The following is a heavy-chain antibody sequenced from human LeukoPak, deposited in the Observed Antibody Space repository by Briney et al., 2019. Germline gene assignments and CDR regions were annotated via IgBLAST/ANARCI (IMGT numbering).Heavy chain of an antibody. CDR1: GVSISSYY. D-gene: IGHD6-13*01. CDR2: IYYSGST. CDR3: AGRYSSSSPFGY. J-gene: IGHJ4*02. V-gene: IGHV4-59*12. Sequence: SETLSLTCTVSGVSISSYYWSWLRRPPGKGLEWIGYIYYSGSTNYNPSLKSRVTISVDTSKNHFSLKLSSVTAADTAVYYCAGRYSSSSPFGYWGQGTLVTVSS.